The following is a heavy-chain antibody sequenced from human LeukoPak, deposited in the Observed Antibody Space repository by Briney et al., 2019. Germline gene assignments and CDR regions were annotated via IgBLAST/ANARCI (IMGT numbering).Heavy chain of an antibody. J-gene: IGHJ5*02. Sequence: SETLSLTCTVSGGSISSYYWSWIRQPAGKGLEWIGRIYTSGSTNYNPSLKSRVTISVDTSKNQFSLKLSSVTAADTAVYYCARRRYDYVWGSYRPNNWFDPWGQGTLVTVSS. CDR3: ARRRYDYVWGSYRPNNWFDP. D-gene: IGHD3-16*02. CDR1: GGSISSYY. CDR2: IYTSGST. V-gene: IGHV4-4*07.